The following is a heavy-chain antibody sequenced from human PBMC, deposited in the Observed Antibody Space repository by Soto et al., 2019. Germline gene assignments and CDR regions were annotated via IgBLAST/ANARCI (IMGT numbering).Heavy chain of an antibody. V-gene: IGHV2-5*02. D-gene: IGHD6-13*01. Sequence: QITLNESGPALVKPTQTLTLTCTFSGFSLTTSGVGVHWLRQPPGKALEWLAVIYGDDDKRYNPSLETRLTITKDTSKNQVVLTMTNMDPLDTATYYCAHTPSHSTNWYIRDDWFDPWGQGTLVTVSS. J-gene: IGHJ5*02. CDR3: AHTPSHSTNWYIRDDWFDP. CDR2: IYGDDDK. CDR1: GFSLTTSGVG.